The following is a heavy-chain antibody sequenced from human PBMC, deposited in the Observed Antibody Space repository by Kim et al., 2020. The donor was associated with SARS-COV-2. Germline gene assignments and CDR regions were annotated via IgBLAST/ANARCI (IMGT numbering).Heavy chain of an antibody. CDR3: AKVMDYYGSGSLYYYYYG. V-gene: IGHV3-30*18. Sequence: LSLTCAASGFTFSSYGMHWVRQAPGKGLEWVAVISYDGSNKYYADSVKGRFTISRDNSKNTLYLQMNSLRAEDTAVYYCAKVMDYYGSGSLYYYYYG. D-gene: IGHD3-10*01. CDR1: GFTFSSYG. J-gene: IGHJ6*01. CDR2: ISYDGSNK.